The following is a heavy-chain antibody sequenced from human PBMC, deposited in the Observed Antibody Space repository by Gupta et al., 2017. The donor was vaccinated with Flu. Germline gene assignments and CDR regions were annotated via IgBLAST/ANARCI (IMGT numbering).Heavy chain of an antibody. J-gene: IGHJ4*02. D-gene: IGHD3-22*01. Sequence: EVQLVESGGGLVQPGGSLRLYCAASGFTFSSYSITWVRQAPGKGLEWVSYISSSSSTIYYADSVKGRFTISRDNAKNSLYLQMNSLRDEDTAVYYCARDPPIAMMEIPVGPFDYWGQGTLVTVSS. CDR2: ISSSSSTI. CDR1: GFTFSSYS. V-gene: IGHV3-48*02. CDR3: ARDPPIAMMEIPVGPFDY.